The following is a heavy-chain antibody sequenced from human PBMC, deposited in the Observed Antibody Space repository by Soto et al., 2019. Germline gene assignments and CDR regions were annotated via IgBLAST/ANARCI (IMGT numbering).Heavy chain of an antibody. J-gene: IGHJ6*02. CDR2: VRDTGST. CDR1: GGSMNIYY. CDR3: ARGYSSGDTYGMDV. Sequence: PSETLSLTCTVSGGSMNIYYWTWIRQPPGKGLEWIGYVRDTGSTNYNPSLKSRVTISVDTSKNQFSLKLSSVTAADTAVYYCARGYSSGDTYGMDVWGQGTTVTVSS. D-gene: IGHD6-19*01. V-gene: IGHV4-59*01.